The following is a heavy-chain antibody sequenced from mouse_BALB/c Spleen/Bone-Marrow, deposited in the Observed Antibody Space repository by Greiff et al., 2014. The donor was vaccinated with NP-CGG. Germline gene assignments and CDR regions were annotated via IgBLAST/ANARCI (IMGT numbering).Heavy chain of an antibody. CDR1: CFNIKDTY. D-gene: IGHD1-1*01. J-gene: IGHJ3*01. CDR2: IDPANGNT. CDR3: AIYYYGSSGFAY. V-gene: IGHV14-3*02. Sequence: VQLKGSGAELVQPGGSVQLSCTTSCFNIKDTYMHWVKQRPEQGLEGIGRIDPANGNTKYDPKFQGKATITADTSSNTAYLQLSSLTSEDTAVYYCAIYYYGSSGFAYWGQGTLVTVSA.